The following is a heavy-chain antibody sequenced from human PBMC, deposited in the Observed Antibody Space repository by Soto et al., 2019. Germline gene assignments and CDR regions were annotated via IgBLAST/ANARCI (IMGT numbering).Heavy chain of an antibody. Sequence: PGGSLRLSCAASGFPFNDHAMHWVRQAPGKGLEWVSGISWSSKGMGYADSVKGRFTISRDNAKNSLYLQMDSLRLEDTASYYCARDIGSAAAESYYFYGLDVWSQGTTVTVSS. CDR3: ARDIGSAAAESYYFYGLDV. V-gene: IGHV3-9*01. CDR1: GFPFNDHA. D-gene: IGHD6-25*01. J-gene: IGHJ6*02. CDR2: ISWSSKGM.